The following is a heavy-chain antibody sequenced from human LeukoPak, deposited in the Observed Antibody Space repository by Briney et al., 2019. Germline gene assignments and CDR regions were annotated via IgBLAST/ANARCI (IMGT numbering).Heavy chain of an antibody. V-gene: IGHV3-23*01. Sequence: PGGSLRLSCLASGFTFSSYAMDWVRQAPGQGLQWVSAVGTSADTYYADSVRGRFTISRDNSKNTLYLQMNSLRAEDTAVYYCAKDGYSGSYYRYYYYYMDVWGKGTTVTVSS. CDR2: VGTSADT. CDR1: GFTFSSYA. J-gene: IGHJ6*03. D-gene: IGHD1-26*01. CDR3: AKDGYSGSYYRYYYYYMDV.